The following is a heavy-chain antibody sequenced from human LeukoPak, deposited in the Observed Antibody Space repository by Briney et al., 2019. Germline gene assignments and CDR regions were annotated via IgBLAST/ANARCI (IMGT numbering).Heavy chain of an antibody. Sequence: SETLSLTCTVSAGSISGYYWSWIRQPPGKGLEWIGYIHYSGSTNQNPSLKSRVTISVDTSKNQFSLNLSSVTAADTAVYYCARVGSYAFDIWGQGTMVSVSS. CDR3: ARVGSYAFDI. V-gene: IGHV4-59*01. J-gene: IGHJ3*02. CDR2: IHYSGST. CDR1: AGSISGYY.